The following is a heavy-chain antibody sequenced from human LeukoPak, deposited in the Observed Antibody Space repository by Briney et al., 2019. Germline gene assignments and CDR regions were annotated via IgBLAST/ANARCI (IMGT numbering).Heavy chain of an antibody. CDR2: IISSSSYI. J-gene: IGHJ4*02. CDR1: GFTFSSYS. V-gene: IGHV3-21*01. D-gene: IGHD3-16*01. Sequence: GGSLRLSCAASGFTFSSYSMNWVRQAPGKGLEWVSSIISSSSYIYYGDSVKGRFTISGDNAKNSLYLQMNSLRAEDTAVYYCARDGMIRPYWGQGTLVTVSS. CDR3: ARDGMIRPY.